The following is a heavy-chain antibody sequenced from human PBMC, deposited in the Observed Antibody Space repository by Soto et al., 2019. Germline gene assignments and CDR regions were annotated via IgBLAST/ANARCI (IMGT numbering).Heavy chain of an antibody. J-gene: IGHJ4*02. CDR2: ISGSGGGT. D-gene: IGHD2-8*01. V-gene: IGHV3-23*01. Sequence: HPGGSLRLSCAASGFTFSNYAMSWVPQAPGKGLEWVSAISGSGGGTYYADSVKGRFTISRDNSKNMLYLQMNILRAEDTAIYYCVPFPPSNDLDCWGQGTLVTVSS. CDR3: VPFPPSNDLDC. CDR1: GFTFSNYA.